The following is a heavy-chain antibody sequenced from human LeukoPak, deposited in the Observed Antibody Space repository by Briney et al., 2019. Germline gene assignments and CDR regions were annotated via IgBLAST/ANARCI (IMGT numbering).Heavy chain of an antibody. J-gene: IGHJ6*03. CDR1: GYTFTSYD. CDR3: ARARASITIFGVAPDYYYYMDV. D-gene: IGHD3-3*01. Sequence: ASVKVSCKASGYTFTSYDINWVRQATGQGLGWMGWMNPNSGNTGYAQKFQGRVTITRNTSISTAYMELSSLRSEDTAVYYCARARASITIFGVAPDYYYYMDVWGKGTTVTVSS. CDR2: MNPNSGNT. V-gene: IGHV1-8*03.